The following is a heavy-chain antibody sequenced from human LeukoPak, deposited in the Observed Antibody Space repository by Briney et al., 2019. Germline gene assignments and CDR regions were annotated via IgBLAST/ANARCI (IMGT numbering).Heavy chain of an antibody. CDR3: AEPRNIAAEDY. V-gene: IGHV3-23*01. CDR1: GFTFNSYA. CDR2: ISGSGGTT. Sequence: GGSLRLSCAASGFTFNSYAMSWVRQAPGKGLEWVSTISGSGGTTYYADSVKGRFTISRDNSKNTLYLQMNSLRAEDTAVYYCAEPRNIAAEDYWGQGALVTVSS. D-gene: IGHD6-13*01. J-gene: IGHJ4*02.